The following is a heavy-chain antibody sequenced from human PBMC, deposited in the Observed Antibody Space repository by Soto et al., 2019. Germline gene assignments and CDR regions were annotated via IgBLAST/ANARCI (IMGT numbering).Heavy chain of an antibody. J-gene: IGHJ5*02. V-gene: IGHV3-48*03. CDR2: ISSSGSTI. CDR3: ARDVDSSGYYANCFDP. CDR1: GFTFSSYE. D-gene: IGHD3-22*01. Sequence: EVQLVESGGGLVQPGGSLRLSCAASGFTFSSYEMNWVRQAPGKGLEWVSYISSSGSTIYYADSVKGRFTISRDNAKNSLYLQMNSLRAEDTAVYYCARDVDSSGYYANCFDPWGQGTLVTVSS.